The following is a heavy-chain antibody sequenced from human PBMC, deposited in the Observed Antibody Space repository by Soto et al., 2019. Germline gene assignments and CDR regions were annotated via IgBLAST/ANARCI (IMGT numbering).Heavy chain of an antibody. D-gene: IGHD1-26*01. CDR3: ARDQVCGSYLIYFDY. Sequence: GGSLRLSXAASGFTFSSYWMSWVRQAPGKGLEWVANIKQDGSEKYYVDSVKGRFTISRDNAKNSLYLQMNSLRAEDTAVYYCARDQVCGSYLIYFDYWGQGTLVTVSS. V-gene: IGHV3-7*01. J-gene: IGHJ4*02. CDR1: GFTFSSYW. CDR2: IKQDGSEK.